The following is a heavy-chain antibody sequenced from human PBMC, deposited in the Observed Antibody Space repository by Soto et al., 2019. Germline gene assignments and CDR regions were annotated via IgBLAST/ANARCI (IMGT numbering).Heavy chain of an antibody. Sequence: QVQLVESGGGLVKPGGSLRLSCAASGFTFSDYYMSWIRQAPGKGLEWVSYISSSSSYTNYADSVKGRFTISRDNAKNSRCLQMNSLRAEDTAVYYCARDGITMVRGVIPYYYYGMDVWGQGTTVTVSS. CDR1: GFTFSDYY. J-gene: IGHJ6*02. V-gene: IGHV3-11*05. CDR3: ARDGITMVRGVIPYYYYGMDV. D-gene: IGHD3-10*01. CDR2: ISSSSSYT.